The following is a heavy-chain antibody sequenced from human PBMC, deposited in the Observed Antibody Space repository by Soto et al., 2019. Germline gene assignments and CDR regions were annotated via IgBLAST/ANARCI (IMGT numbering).Heavy chain of an antibody. Sequence: ASVKVSCKASGGTFSSYAISWVRQAPGQGLEWMGGIIPIFGTANYAQKFQGRVTITADESTSTAYMELSSLRSEATAVYYCASGGSVGYDSSGLNYYYGMDVWGQGTTVTVSS. J-gene: IGHJ6*02. V-gene: IGHV1-69*13. D-gene: IGHD3-22*01. CDR3: ASGGSVGYDSSGLNYYYGMDV. CDR2: IIPIFGTA. CDR1: GGTFSSYA.